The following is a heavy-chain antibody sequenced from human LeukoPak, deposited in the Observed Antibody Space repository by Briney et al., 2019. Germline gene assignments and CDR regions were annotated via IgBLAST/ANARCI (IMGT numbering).Heavy chain of an antibody. J-gene: IGHJ4*02. CDR1: GFTFSDYI. CDR3: AKDESLIWFGELSILDY. V-gene: IGHV3-48*01. CDR2: ISSSGTTI. D-gene: IGHD3-10*01. Sequence: GGSLRLSCAASGFTFSDYIMNGVRQAPGKGREWISYISSSGTTIYYADSVQGRFIISRDNSKNTLYLQMNSLRAEDTAVYYCAKDESLIWFGELSILDYWGQGTLVTVSS.